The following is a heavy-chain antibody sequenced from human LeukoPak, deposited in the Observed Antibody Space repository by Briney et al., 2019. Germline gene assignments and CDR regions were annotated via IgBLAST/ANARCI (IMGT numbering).Heavy chain of an antibody. CDR3: ARSYASSSLDAFDI. CDR2: ISGSGSTI. J-gene: IGHJ3*02. Sequence: GGSLRLSCAASGFAFSSFEMNWVRQAPGKGLEWVSCISGSGSTIYYADSVKGRFTISRDNAKNSLYLQMNSLRAEDTAVYYCARSYASSSLDAFDIWGQGTMVTVSS. CDR1: GFAFSSFE. D-gene: IGHD6-13*01. V-gene: IGHV3-48*03.